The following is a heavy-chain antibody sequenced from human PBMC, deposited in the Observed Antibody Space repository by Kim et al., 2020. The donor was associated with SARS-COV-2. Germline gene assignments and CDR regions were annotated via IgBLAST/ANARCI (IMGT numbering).Heavy chain of an antibody. CDR1: GGSFSGYY. CDR3: ARGTRYCSSTSCYYYYGM. Sequence: SETLSLTCAVYGGSFSGYYWSWIRQPPGKGLEWIGEINHSGSTNYNPSLKSRVTISVDTSKNQFSLKLSSVTAADTAVYYCARGTRYCSSTSCYYYYGM. D-gene: IGHD2-2*01. V-gene: IGHV4-34*01. CDR2: INHSGST. J-gene: IGHJ6*01.